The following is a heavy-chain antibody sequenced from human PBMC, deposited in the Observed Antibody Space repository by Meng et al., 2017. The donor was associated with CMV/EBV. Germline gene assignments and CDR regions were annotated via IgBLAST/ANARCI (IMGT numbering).Heavy chain of an antibody. CDR2: INRDGSST. V-gene: IGHV3-74*01. CDR3: ARDNAASYYDFWSGYYTSLDY. CDR1: SYG. Sequence: SYGMHWVSEGTGKGLVWVSRINRDGSSTSYADSVKGRFTISRDNAKNTLYLQMNSLRAEDTAVYYCARDNAASYYDFWSGYYTSLDYWGQGTLVTVSS. J-gene: IGHJ4*02. D-gene: IGHD3-3*01.